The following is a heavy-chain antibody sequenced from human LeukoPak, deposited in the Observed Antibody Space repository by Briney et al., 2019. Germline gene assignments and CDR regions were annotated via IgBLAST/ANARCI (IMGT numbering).Heavy chain of an antibody. V-gene: IGHV3-15*01. Sequence: GGSLRLSCVASGFTFTNAWMSWVRQAPGKGLEWVGRIKSKGDAETTDYAAPVKGRFFLSRDDSENTLCLQMYSLQTEDTAVYYCTTDLGLTMIRGVLVSWGQGTLVTVSS. D-gene: IGHD3-10*01. CDR1: GFTFTNAW. J-gene: IGHJ4*02. CDR3: TTDLGLTMIRGVLVS. CDR2: IKSKGDAETT.